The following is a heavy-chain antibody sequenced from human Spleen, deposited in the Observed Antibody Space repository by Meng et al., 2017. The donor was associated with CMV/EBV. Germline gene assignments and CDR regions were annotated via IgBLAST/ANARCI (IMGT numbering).Heavy chain of an antibody. D-gene: IGHD3-3*01. CDR3: AWQSRWSGLFDY. V-gene: IGHV3-11*04. Sequence: SCAASGFAFSEYYMAWIRQAPGRGLEWISYISSTDSDIFYTHSVKGRFTISRDNAKNSLYLQMSSLRVEDTATYYCAWQSRWSGLFDYWGQGTLVTVSS. CDR2: ISSTDSDI. CDR1: GFAFSEYY. J-gene: IGHJ4*02.